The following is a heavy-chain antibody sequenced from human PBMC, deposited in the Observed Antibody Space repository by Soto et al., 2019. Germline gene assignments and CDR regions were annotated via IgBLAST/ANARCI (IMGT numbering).Heavy chain of an antibody. J-gene: IGHJ6*02. D-gene: IGHD1-26*01. Sequence: SLRLSCAASGFTFDDYAMHWVRQTPGKDPEWGSAIDWNSGRVGYADSVRGRFTITRDNPENSLYRQMNSLSPEDTALYYWTKSRGRYFTYYGMDVWGQGTTVTV. CDR3: TKSRGRYFTYYGMDV. CDR2: IDWNSGRV. V-gene: IGHV3-9*01. CDR1: GFTFDDYA.